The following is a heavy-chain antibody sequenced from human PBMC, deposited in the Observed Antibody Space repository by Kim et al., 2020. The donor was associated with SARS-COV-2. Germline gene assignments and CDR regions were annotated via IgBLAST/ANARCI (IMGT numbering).Heavy chain of an antibody. V-gene: IGHV1-3*01. J-gene: IGHJ4*02. CDR1: GYTFTSYA. D-gene: IGHD6-13*01. CDR3: AREDVAAASFDY. Sequence: ASVKVSCKASGYTFTSYAMHWVRQAPGQRLEWMGWINAGNGNTKYSQKFQGRVTITRDTSASTAYMELSSLRSEDTAVYYCAREDVAAASFDYWGQGTLVTVSS. CDR2: INAGNGNT.